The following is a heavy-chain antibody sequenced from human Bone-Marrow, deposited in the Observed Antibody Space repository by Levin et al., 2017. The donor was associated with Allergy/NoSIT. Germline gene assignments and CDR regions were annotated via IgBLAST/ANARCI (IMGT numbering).Heavy chain of an antibody. D-gene: IGHD2-15*01. CDR2: IYYSGST. J-gene: IGHJ3*02. CDR1: GGSISSGGYY. V-gene: IGHV4-31*03. CDR3: ARLESSDKVVAAFQKGDDAFDI. Sequence: SETLSLTCTVSGGSISSGGYYWSWIRQHPGKGLEWIGYIYYSGSTYYNPSLKSRVTISVDTSKNQFSLKLSSVTAADTAVYYCARLESSDKVVAAFQKGDDAFDIWGQGTMVTVSS.